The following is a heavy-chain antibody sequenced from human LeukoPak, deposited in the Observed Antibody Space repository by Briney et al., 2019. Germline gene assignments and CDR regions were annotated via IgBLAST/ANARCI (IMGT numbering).Heavy chain of an antibody. V-gene: IGHV3-30*18. D-gene: IGHD2-2*01. CDR1: GFTFSRYA. CDR3: AKGNTASRPYYFDF. J-gene: IGHJ4*02. CDR2: MSYDGTNK. Sequence: PGRSLRLSCAASGFTFSRYAIHWVRQAPGKGLEWVAVMSYDGTNKYHAESVKGRFTISRDNFKNTLYLQMNSLRAEDTAVYYCAKGNTASRPYYFDFWGQGTLVTVSS.